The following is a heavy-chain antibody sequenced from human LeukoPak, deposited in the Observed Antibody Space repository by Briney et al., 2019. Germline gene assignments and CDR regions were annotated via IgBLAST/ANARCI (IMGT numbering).Heavy chain of an antibody. CDR3: ARDSGSYYPEIDY. V-gene: IGHV1-2*02. Sequence: ASVKVSCKASGYTFTGYYMHWVRQAPGQGLEWMGWINPNSGGTNYAQKFQGRVTMTRDTSISTAYMELSRLRSDDTAVYYCARDSGSYYPEIDYWGQGTLVTASS. J-gene: IGHJ4*02. CDR1: GYTFTGYY. D-gene: IGHD1-26*01. CDR2: INPNSGGT.